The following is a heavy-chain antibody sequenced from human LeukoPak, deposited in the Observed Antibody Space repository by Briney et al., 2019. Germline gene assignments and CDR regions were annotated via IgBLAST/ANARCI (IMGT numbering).Heavy chain of an antibody. Sequence: GGSLRLSCAASGFTFSSYWMSWVHQAPGKGLEWVANIKQDGSEKYYVDSVKGRFTISRDNAKNSLYLQMNCLRAEDTAVYYCARVAAYGPGPFDYWGQGTLVTVSS. CDR1: GFTFSSYW. D-gene: IGHD4-17*01. CDR3: ARVAAYGPGPFDY. J-gene: IGHJ4*02. V-gene: IGHV3-7*01. CDR2: IKQDGSEK.